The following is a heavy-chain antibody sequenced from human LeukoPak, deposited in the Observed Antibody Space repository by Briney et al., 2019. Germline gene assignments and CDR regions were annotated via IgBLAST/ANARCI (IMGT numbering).Heavy chain of an antibody. CDR2: GGSDINA. Sequence: PGGSLRLSCAGSGFIFSNYAMHWVRQAPGKGLEWVSTGGSDINAFYADSVKGRFTISRDNSKNALFLQMNSLKFEDMAIYYCAKGASGWEYATFWGQGTVVTVSS. CDR3: AKGASGWEYATF. D-gene: IGHD2-8*01. V-gene: IGHV3-23*01. J-gene: IGHJ3*01. CDR1: GFIFSNYA.